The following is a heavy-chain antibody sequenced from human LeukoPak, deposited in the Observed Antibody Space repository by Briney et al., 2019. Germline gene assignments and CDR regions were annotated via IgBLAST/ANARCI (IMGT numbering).Heavy chain of an antibody. CDR2: TYPGDADT. V-gene: IGHV5-51*01. CDR1: GYSFTHYW. J-gene: IGHJ4*02. CDR3: AQSSGYYANFDY. Sequence: GESLKISFKATGYSFTHYWIGWVRQMPGKGLEWMGITYPGDADTRYSPSFEGQVTISADKSTTTAYLHWSSLKASDTAMYYCAQSSGYYANFDYWGQGTLVTISS. D-gene: IGHD3-22*01.